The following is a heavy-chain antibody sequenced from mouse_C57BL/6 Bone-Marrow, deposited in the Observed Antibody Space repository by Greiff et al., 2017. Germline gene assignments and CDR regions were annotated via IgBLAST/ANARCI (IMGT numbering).Heavy chain of an antibody. CDR1: GFTFSDFY. Sequence: EVKLMESGGGLVQSGRSLRLSCATSGFTFSDFYMEWVRQAPGKGLEWIAASRNKANDYTTEYSASVKGRFIVSRDTSQSILYLQMNALRAEDTAIYYCARDAGNYGRYFDVWGTGTTVTVSS. CDR2: SRNKANDYTT. D-gene: IGHD1-1*02. V-gene: IGHV7-1*01. CDR3: ARDAGNYGRYFDV. J-gene: IGHJ1*03.